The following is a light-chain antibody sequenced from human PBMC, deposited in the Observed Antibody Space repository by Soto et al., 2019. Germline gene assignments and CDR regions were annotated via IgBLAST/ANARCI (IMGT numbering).Light chain of an antibody. J-gene: IGKJ1*01. V-gene: IGKV3-20*01. CDR2: GIS. CDR1: HTISRSY. CDR3: QQYVTSSPRT. Sequence: EIVLTQSPGTLSLSPGERATLSCRASHTISRSYLAWYQQQPGQAPRLLMYGISRRATGIPDRFSGSGSGTDFTLTITRLEPEDFAGYYCQQYVTSSPRTFGQGTKVEIK.